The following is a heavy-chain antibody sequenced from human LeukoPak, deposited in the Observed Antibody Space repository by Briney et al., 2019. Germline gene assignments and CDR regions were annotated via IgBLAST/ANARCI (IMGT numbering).Heavy chain of an antibody. CDR1: GYTFTSYG. D-gene: IGHD4-23*01. V-gene: IGHV1-18*01. J-gene: IGHJ4*02. CDR3: ARETGSTVVTLRGGFAFRLDY. Sequence: GASVKVSCKASGYTFTSYGISWVRQAPGQGLEWMGWISAYNGNTNYAQKLQGRVTMTTDTSTSTAYMELRSLRSDDTAVYYCARETGSTVVTLRGGFAFRLDYWGQGTLVTVSS. CDR2: ISAYNGNT.